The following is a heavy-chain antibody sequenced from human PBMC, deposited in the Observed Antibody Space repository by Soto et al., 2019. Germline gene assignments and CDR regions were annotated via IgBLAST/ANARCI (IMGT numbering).Heavy chain of an antibody. D-gene: IGHD2-2*01. CDR3: AVLRSSCFSDGRLDY. J-gene: IGHJ4*02. V-gene: IGHV5-10-1*01. CDR1: GYSLTTYW. CDR2: IDPSQSYS. Sequence: PGESLKISCEGSGYSLTTYWINWVRQMPGKGLEWMGRIDPSQSYSNYNPSFQGHVTISADTSTSNAYLQWNSLEASDTAIYYCAVLRSSCFSDGRLDYWGPGTLVTVSS.